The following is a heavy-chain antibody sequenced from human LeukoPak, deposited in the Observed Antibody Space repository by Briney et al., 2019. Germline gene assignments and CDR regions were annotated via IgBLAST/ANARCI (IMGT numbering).Heavy chain of an antibody. J-gene: IGHJ4*02. V-gene: IGHV3-30*03. CDR2: ISYDGSNK. D-gene: IGHD6-19*01. CDR1: GFTFSSYG. CDR3: VRELIAVADTVGDF. Sequence: GGSLRLSCAASGFTFSSYGMHWVRQAPGKGLEWVAVISYDGSNKYYADSVKGRFTISRDNSKNTLYLQMNRLRAEDTAVYYCVRELIAVADTVGDFWGQGTLVTVSS.